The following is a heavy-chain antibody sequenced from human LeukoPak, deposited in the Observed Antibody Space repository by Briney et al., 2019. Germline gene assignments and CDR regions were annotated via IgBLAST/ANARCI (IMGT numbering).Heavy chain of an antibody. CDR2: INPNSGGT. CDR1: GYTFTGYY. J-gene: IGHJ4*02. V-gene: IGHV1-2*02. D-gene: IGHD4-11*01. Sequence: GASVKVSCKASGYTFTGYYMHWVRQAPGQGLEWMGWINPNSGGTNYAQKFQGRVTMTRDTSISTAYMELSRLRSDDTAVYYCARDQSRYSNLFGYWGQGTLVTVSS. CDR3: ARDQSRYSNLFGY.